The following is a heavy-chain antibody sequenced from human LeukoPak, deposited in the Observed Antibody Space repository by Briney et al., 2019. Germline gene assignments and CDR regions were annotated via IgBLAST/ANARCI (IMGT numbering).Heavy chain of an antibody. CDR3: ASTSNYDILTGYGMDV. Sequence: SETLSLTCTVPGGSISSYYWSWIRQPAGKGLEWIGRIYTSGSTNYNPSLKSRVTMSVDTSKNQFSLKLSSVTAADTAVYYCASTSNYDILTGYGMDVWGQGTTVTVSS. CDR2: IYTSGST. V-gene: IGHV4-4*07. J-gene: IGHJ6*02. CDR1: GGSISSYY. D-gene: IGHD3-9*01.